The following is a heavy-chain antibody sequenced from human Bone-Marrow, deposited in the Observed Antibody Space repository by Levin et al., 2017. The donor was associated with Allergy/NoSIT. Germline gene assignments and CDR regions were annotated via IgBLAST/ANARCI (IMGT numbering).Heavy chain of an antibody. CDR3: AVVPAAMRGPHAFDI. CDR1: GYTFTSYG. D-gene: IGHD2-2*01. CDR2: ISAYNGNT. J-gene: IGHJ3*02. Sequence: ASVKVSCKASGYTFTSYGISWVRQAPGQGLEWMGWISAYNGNTNYAQKLQGRVTMTTDTSTSTAYMELRSLRSDDTAVYYCAVVPAAMRGPHAFDIWGQGTMVTVSS. V-gene: IGHV1-18*01.